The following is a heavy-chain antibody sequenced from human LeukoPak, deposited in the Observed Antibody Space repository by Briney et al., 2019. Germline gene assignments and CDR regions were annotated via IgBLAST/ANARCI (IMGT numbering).Heavy chain of an antibody. CDR3: AKDLDNWDDDGGSDS. D-gene: IGHD1-20*01. CDR2: INTDGSNT. V-gene: IGHV3-74*01. Sequence: GGSLRLSCAASGFSFSGYYMFWVRQAPGKGLVWVSRINTDGSNTDYADSVKGRFTISRDNSKNTVYLQMNNLRAEDTAVYYCAKDLDNWDDDGGSDSWGQGTLVTVSS. CDR1: GFSFSGYY. J-gene: IGHJ4*02.